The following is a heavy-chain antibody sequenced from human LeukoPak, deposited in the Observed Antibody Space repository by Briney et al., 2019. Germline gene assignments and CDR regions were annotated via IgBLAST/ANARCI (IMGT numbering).Heavy chain of an antibody. CDR1: GGSISSSSYY. Sequence: SETLSLTCTVSGGSISSSSYYCGWIRQPPGKGLEWIGRIYHSGSTYYNPSLKSRVTLSVETSKNQFSLKLSSVTAADTAVYYCAGSTYDNWFDPWGQGTLVTVSS. D-gene: IGHD2-8*01. CDR2: IYHSGST. J-gene: IGHJ5*02. V-gene: IGHV4-39*01. CDR3: AGSTYDNWFDP.